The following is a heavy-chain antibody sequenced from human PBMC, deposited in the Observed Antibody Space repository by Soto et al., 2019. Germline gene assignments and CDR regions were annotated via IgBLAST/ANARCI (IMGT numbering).Heavy chain of an antibody. J-gene: IGHJ4*02. Sequence: SETLSLTCTVSGGSISSSSYYWGWIRQPPGKGLEWIGSIYYSGSTYYNPSLKSRVTISVDTSKNQFSLKLSSVTAADTAVYYCATRMEATVTTLDKYYFDYWGQGTLVTVSS. CDR1: GGSISSSSYY. CDR3: ATRMEATVTTLDKYYFDY. V-gene: IGHV4-39*01. D-gene: IGHD4-17*01. CDR2: IYYSGST.